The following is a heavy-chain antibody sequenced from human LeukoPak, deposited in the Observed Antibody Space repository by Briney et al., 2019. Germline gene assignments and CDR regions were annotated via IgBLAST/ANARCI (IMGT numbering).Heavy chain of an antibody. CDR1: GYTFTSYD. Sequence: ASVKVSCKASGYTFTSYDINWVRQATGQGLEWLGWMNPNSGNTGYAQKFQGRVTMTRNTSISTAYMELSSLRSEDTAVYYCARDLRLRYFDWLSRDWYFDLWGRGTLVTVSS. V-gene: IGHV1-8*01. D-gene: IGHD3-9*01. J-gene: IGHJ2*01. CDR2: MNPNSGNT. CDR3: ARDLRLRYFDWLSRDWYFDL.